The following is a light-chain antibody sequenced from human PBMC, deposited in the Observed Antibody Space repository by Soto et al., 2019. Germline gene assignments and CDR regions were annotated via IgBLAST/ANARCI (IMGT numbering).Light chain of an antibody. CDR2: KAS. J-gene: IGKJ1*01. V-gene: IGKV1-5*03. CDR3: QQYNSFPT. Sequence: DIQMTQSPSTLSASVGDRVTITCRASQSISSWLAWYQQKPGKAPKLLIYKASSLESGVPSRFSGSGSGTEFTLTISSLQPDEFATYYCQQYNSFPTFGQGTKVEIK. CDR1: QSISSW.